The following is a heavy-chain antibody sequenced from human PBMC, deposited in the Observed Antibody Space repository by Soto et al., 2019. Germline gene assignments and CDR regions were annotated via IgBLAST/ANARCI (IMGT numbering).Heavy chain of an antibody. Sequence: VGSLRLSCAASGFTFSSYWMSWVRQAPGKGLEWVANIKQDGSEKYYVDSVKGRFTIPRDNAKTSLYLQMNSLRAEDTAVYYCARVFSPYSSSWYGYFQHWGQGTLVTVSS. D-gene: IGHD6-13*01. V-gene: IGHV3-7*03. CDR2: IKQDGSEK. J-gene: IGHJ1*01. CDR1: GFTFSSYW. CDR3: ARVFSPYSSSWYGYFQH.